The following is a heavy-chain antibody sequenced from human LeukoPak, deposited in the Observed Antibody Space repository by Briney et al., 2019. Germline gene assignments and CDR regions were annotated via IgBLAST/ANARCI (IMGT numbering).Heavy chain of an antibody. J-gene: IGHJ4*02. V-gene: IGHV3-21*01. CDR3: ARVRSGYYIDC. CDR2: ITGSSGYI. CDR1: GFTFSSYS. Sequence: PGGSLRLSCAASGFTFSSYSMNWVRQAPGKGVEWLSFITGSSGYIYYSDSVKGRFTISRDDAKNSLWLQMNSLRAEGTAVYYCARVRSGYYIDCWGQGTLVTVS. D-gene: IGHD3-3*01.